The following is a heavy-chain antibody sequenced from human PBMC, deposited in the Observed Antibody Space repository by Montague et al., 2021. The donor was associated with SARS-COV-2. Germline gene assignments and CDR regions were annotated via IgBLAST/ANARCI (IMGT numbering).Heavy chain of an antibody. Sequence: SETLSLTCTVSGGSIRTTSFYWGWIRPPPGKGWEWVGSIYDSGTTYSNSSRMSRVTISIDTTKNHFALKLRAVTAADTARYYCASPGGYFAHWGQGAPVTVSS. CDR1: GGSIRTTSFY. CDR2: IYDSGTT. J-gene: IGHJ4*02. D-gene: IGHD1-14*01. V-gene: IGHV4-39*02. CDR3: ASPGGYFAH.